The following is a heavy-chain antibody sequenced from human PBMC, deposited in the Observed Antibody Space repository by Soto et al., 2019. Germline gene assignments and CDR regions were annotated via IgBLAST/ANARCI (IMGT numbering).Heavy chain of an antibody. CDR2: IYYSGST. D-gene: IGHD1-1*01. Sequence: QVQLQESGPGLVKPSQTLSLTCTVSGGSISSGGYYWSWIRQHPGKGLEWIGYIYYSGSTYYNPSLKSRVTISVDTSKNQFSLKLSSVTAADTAVYYCARVMEPLMKVYYFDYWGQGTLVTVSS. J-gene: IGHJ4*02. V-gene: IGHV4-31*03. CDR1: GGSISSGGYY. CDR3: ARVMEPLMKVYYFDY.